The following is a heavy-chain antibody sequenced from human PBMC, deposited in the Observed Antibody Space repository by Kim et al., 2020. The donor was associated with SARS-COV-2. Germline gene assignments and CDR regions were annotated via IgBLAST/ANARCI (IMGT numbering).Heavy chain of an antibody. CDR3: ARGWSGWFGVRHGMDV. Sequence: SETLSLTCTVSGGSVSSGSYYWSWIRQPPGKGLEWIGYIYYSGSTNYNPSLKSRVTISVDTSKNQFSLKLSSVTAADTAVYYCARGWSGWFGVRHGMDVWGQGTTVTVSS. D-gene: IGHD3-10*01. V-gene: IGHV4-61*01. CDR1: GGSVSSGSYY. CDR2: IYYSGST. J-gene: IGHJ6*02.